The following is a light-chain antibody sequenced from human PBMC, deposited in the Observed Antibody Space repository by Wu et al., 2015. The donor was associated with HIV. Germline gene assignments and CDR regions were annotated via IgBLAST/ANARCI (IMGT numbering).Light chain of an antibody. CDR1: QSVSSSY. J-gene: IGKJ4*01. CDR3: QQYGSSLPLT. Sequence: EIVLTQSPGTLSLSPGERATLSCRASQSVSSSYLAWYQQKPGQAPRLLIYGASSRATGIPDRFSGSGSGTDFTLTISRLEPEDFAVYYCQQYGSSLPLTFGGGPRWRSN. V-gene: IGKV3-20*01. CDR2: GAS.